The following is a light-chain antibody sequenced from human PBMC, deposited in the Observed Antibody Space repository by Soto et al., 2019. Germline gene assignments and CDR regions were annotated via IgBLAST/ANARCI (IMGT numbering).Light chain of an antibody. CDR1: QSVSSH. V-gene: IGKV3-20*01. CDR2: AAS. J-gene: IGKJ1*01. Sequence: EIVLMQSPGTLSLSPGERATLSCRASQSVSSHLAWYQQKPGQPPRLLIYAASSRATGIPDRFSGSGSGTDFTLTISRLEPEDFAVYYCQQYGNSFPFGQGTKVEIK. CDR3: QQYGNSFP.